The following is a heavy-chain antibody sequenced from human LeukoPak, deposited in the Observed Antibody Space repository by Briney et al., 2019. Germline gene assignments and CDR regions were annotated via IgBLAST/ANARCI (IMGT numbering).Heavy chain of an antibody. CDR1: GFTFSSYG. D-gene: IGHD4-17*01. CDR3: AKGGDGDYYFDY. J-gene: IGHJ4*02. CDR2: ISYDGSNK. V-gene: IGHV3-30*18. Sequence: GGSLRLSCAASGFTFSSYGMHWVRQAPGKGLEWVAVISYDGSNKYYADSVKGRLTISRDNSKNTLYLQMNSLRAEDTAVYYCAKGGDGDYYFDYWGQGTLVTVSS.